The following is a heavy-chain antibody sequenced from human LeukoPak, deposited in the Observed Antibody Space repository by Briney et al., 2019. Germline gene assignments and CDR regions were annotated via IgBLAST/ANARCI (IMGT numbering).Heavy chain of an antibody. CDR2: IYTSGST. CDR1: GDSIGNDTYY. J-gene: IGHJ1*01. CDR3: ARGLQY. V-gene: IGHV4-61*02. Sequence: SETLSLTCTVSGDSIGNDTYYWRWIRQPAGKGLEWIGRIYTSGSTNYNPSLRSRVTMSVDTSKNQFSLKMISVTAADTAIYYCARGLQYWGQGTLVTVSS.